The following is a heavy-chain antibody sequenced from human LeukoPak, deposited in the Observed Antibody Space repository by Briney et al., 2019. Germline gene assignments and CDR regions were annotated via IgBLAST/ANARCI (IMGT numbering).Heavy chain of an antibody. CDR1: GYTFTGYY. CDR3: ARDMLGHYNWFDP. V-gene: IGHV1-2*02. Sequence: SVKVSCKASGYTFTGYYMHWVRQAPGQGLEWVAWINPNSGGTNYAQKFQGRVTMTRDTSISTAYMELSRLRSDDTAVYYCARDMLGHYNWFDPWGQGTLVTVSS. CDR2: INPNSGGT. J-gene: IGHJ5*02. D-gene: IGHD2-8*01.